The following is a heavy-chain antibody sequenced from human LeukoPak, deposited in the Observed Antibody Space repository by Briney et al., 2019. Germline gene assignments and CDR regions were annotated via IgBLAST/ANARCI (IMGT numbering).Heavy chain of an antibody. V-gene: IGHV4-38-2*02. CDR2: IYHSGST. J-gene: IGHJ6*04. D-gene: IGHD3-10*01. CDR3: ARDRDLSGGMDV. Sequence: SETLSLTCAVSGYSISSGHYWGWIRQPPGKRLEWIGSIYHSGSTYYNPSLKSRVTISVDTSKNQFSLKLSSVTAADTAVYYCARDRDLSGGMDVWGKGTTVTVSS. CDR1: GYSISSGHY.